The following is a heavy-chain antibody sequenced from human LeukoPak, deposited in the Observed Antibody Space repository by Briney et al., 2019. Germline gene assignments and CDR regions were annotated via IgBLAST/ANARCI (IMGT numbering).Heavy chain of an antibody. V-gene: IGHV4-59*01. CDR3: ARDRRGSFYTFDL. CDR1: GASINGYF. J-gene: IGHJ3*01. D-gene: IGHD1-26*01. CDR2: VSHTGAT. Sequence: SDTLSLTCSVSGASINGYFRNWVRQTPEKGLEWVGYVSHTGATTTNPTLKSRVSITIDTSKSQISLTMTSVTAADSALYYCARDRRGSFYTFDLWGPGTIVSVS.